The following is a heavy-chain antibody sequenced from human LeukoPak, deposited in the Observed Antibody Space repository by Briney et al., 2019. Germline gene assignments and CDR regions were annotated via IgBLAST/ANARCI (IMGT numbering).Heavy chain of an antibody. Sequence: ASVKVSCKASGYTFADYSIHWVRQAPGQGLECMGWINPDTGVATYKPTFQGRVTMTRDTSITTTYMELSSLRSEDTAVYYCARGLFPGSSSWSYWGQGTLVTVSS. CDR2: INPDTGVA. CDR3: ARGLFPGSSSWSY. CDR1: GYTFADYS. V-gene: IGHV1-2*02. D-gene: IGHD6-13*01. J-gene: IGHJ4*02.